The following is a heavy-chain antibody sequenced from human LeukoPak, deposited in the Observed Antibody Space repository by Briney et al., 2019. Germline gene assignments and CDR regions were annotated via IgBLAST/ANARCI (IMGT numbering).Heavy chain of an antibody. D-gene: IGHD2-2*01. Sequence: ASVKVSCKASGYTFISYYMHWVRQAPGQGLEWMGIINPSGGSTTYAQKFQGRVTMTRDTSTSKVYMELSSLRSEDTAVYYCARAHPLGHCSGTSCETPYYWGQGTLVTVSS. J-gene: IGHJ4*02. V-gene: IGHV1-46*03. CDR2: INPSGGST. CDR1: GYTFISYY. CDR3: ARAHPLGHCSGTSCETPYY.